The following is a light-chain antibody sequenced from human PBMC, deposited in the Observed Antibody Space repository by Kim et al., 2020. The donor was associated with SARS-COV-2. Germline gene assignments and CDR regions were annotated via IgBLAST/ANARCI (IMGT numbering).Light chain of an antibody. V-gene: IGLV1-47*01. CDR2: KNH. CDR1: SSNIGSNY. CDR3: AAWDDSLRGPV. J-gene: IGLJ3*02. Sequence: GQRVTIFCSGSSSNIGSNYVYWHQQLPGKAPKLLIYKNHQRPSGVPDRFSGSKSGTVASLTISGLRSEDEADYYCAAWDDSLRGPVFGGGTQLTVL.